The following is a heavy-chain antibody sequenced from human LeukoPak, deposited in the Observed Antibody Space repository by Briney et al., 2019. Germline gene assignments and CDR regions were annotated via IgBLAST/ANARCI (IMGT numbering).Heavy chain of an antibody. J-gene: IGHJ4*02. CDR2: ISSSSSYI. CDR1: GFTFSSYS. CDR3: ARDYSPVNY. V-gene: IGHV3-21*01. Sequence: GGALRLSCAASGFTFSSYSMNWVRQAPGKGLEWVSSISSSSSYIFYADSVKGRFTISRDNAKSSLYLQMNSLRAEDTAVYYCARDYSPVNYWGPGTLVTVSS. D-gene: IGHD5-18*01.